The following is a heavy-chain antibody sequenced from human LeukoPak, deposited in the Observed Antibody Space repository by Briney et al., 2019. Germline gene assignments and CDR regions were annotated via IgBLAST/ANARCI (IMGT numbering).Heavy chain of an antibody. CDR3: ERDSLITFFGVFIPPFDS. J-gene: IGHJ4*02. CDR1: GFTFSSYW. V-gene: IGHV3-74*01. CDR2: INSDGSST. D-gene: IGHD3-3*01. Sequence: GGSLRLSCAASGFTFSSYWMHWVRQAPGKGLVWVSRINSDGSSTSYADSVKGRFTISRDNAKNTLYLQMNSLRAEDTAVYYCERDSLITFFGVFIPPFDSWGKEPLVTVS.